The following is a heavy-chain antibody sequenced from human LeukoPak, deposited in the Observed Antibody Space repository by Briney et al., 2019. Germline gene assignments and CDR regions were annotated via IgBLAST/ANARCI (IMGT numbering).Heavy chain of an antibody. Sequence: GESLKISCNGSGYXFTNYWIGWVRQMPGKGLEWMGIMYPGDSDTRHNPSFQGQVTISADKSISTSYLRWSSLKASDTAIYYCARREKTTEIFDHWGQGTLVSVSS. J-gene: IGHJ4*02. D-gene: IGHD4-17*01. V-gene: IGHV5-51*01. CDR1: GYXFTNYW. CDR3: ARREKTTEIFDH. CDR2: MYPGDSDT.